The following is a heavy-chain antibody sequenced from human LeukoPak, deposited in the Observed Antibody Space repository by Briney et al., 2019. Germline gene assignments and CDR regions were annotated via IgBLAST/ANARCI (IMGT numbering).Heavy chain of an antibody. CDR2: INHSGST. V-gene: IGHV4-34*01. D-gene: IGHD3-10*01. Sequence: SETLSLTCAVYGGSFSGYYWSWIRQPPGKGLEWIGEINHSGSTNYNPSLKSRVTISVDTSKNQFSLKLSSVTAADTAVYYCARLETGSYYYYGMDVWGQGTTVTVSS. CDR1: GGSFSGYY. CDR3: ARLETGSYYYYGMDV. J-gene: IGHJ6*02.